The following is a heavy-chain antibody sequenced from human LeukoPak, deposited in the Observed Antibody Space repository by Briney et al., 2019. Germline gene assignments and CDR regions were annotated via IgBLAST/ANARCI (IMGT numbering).Heavy chain of an antibody. J-gene: IGHJ4*02. CDR1: GFTFSSYG. CDR3: AKEIDYDFWSGSNY. D-gene: IGHD3-3*01. CDR2: ISGSGGST. Sequence: GRSLRLSCTASGFTFSSYGMHWVRQAPGRGLERVSAISGSGGSTYYADSVKGRFTISRDNSKNTLYLQMNSLRAEDTAVYYCAKEIDYDFWSGSNYWGQGTLVTVSS. V-gene: IGHV3-23*01.